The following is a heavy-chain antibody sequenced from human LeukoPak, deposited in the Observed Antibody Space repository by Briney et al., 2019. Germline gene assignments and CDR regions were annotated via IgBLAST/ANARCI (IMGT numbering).Heavy chain of an antibody. J-gene: IGHJ3*02. Sequence: ASETLSLTCTVSGDSISTYYWSWIRQPPGKGLEWIGYIYYRVTSDYNPSLKSRVTMSVDMSTRQISLRLSSVTAADTAIYYCTREYGFMTTVFHAFDIWGQGTMVTVSS. CDR2: IYYRVTS. V-gene: IGHV4-59*12. D-gene: IGHD4-17*01. CDR3: TREYGFMTTVFHAFDI. CDR1: GDSISTYY.